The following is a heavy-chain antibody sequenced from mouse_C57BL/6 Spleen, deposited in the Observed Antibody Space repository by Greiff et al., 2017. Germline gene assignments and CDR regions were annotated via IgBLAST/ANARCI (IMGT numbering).Heavy chain of an antibody. Sequence: QVQLQQSGPELVKPGDSVKISCKASGYAFSSSWMNWVKQRPGKGLEWIGRIYPGDGDTNYNGKFKGKATLTADKSSSTVYMQLSSLTSEDSAVYFCARDGLLRIFDYWGQGTTLTVSS. CDR2: IYPGDGDT. J-gene: IGHJ2*01. CDR3: ARDGLLRIFDY. D-gene: IGHD1-1*01. CDR1: GYAFSSSW. V-gene: IGHV1-82*01.